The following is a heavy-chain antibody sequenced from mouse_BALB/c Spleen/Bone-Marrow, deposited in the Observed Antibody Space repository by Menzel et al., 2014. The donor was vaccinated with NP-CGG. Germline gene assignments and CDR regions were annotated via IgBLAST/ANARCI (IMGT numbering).Heavy chain of an antibody. Sequence: SGAELVKPGASVTLSCTASGFNIKDTYMHWVKQRPEQGLEWIGRIDPANGNTKYDPKFQGKATITADTSSNTAYLQLSSLTSEDTAVYYCARWEYYAMDYWGQGTPVTVSS. CDR2: IDPANGNT. D-gene: IGHD4-1*01. CDR3: ARWEYYAMDY. J-gene: IGHJ4*01. V-gene: IGHV14-3*02. CDR1: GFNIKDTY.